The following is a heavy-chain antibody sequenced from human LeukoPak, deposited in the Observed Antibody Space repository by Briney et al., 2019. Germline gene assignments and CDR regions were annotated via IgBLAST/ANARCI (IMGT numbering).Heavy chain of an antibody. CDR2: INPSGGDT. V-gene: IGHV1-46*01. J-gene: IGHJ4*02. CDR3: ARENGGEDY. CDR1: GYTFTRYY. Sequence: ASVKLSCKASGYTFTRYYMHWVRQAPGQGLEWMEMINPSGGDTTYAQKLQGRVTMTRDTSTSTVYMELSSLRSEDTAVYYCARENGGEDYWGQGTLVTVSS. D-gene: IGHD2-21*01.